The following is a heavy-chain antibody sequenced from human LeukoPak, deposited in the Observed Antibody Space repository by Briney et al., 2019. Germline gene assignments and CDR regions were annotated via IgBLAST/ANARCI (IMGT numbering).Heavy chain of an antibody. CDR3: TREIDSSGYQANYFDY. Sequence: GGSLRLSCSASGFTFSIYAVSWVRDATGKGLEAVSLISDSGAPTYYVGSVKGRFTISSDNSKNTLYLQVNSLRAEDTAIYYCTREIDSSGYQANYFDYWGQGTLVTVSS. J-gene: IGHJ4*02. CDR1: GFTFSIYA. V-gene: IGHV3-23*01. D-gene: IGHD3-22*01. CDR2: ISDSGAPT.